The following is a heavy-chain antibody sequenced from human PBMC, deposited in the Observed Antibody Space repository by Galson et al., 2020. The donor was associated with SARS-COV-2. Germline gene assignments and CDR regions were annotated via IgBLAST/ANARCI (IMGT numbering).Heavy chain of an antibody. V-gene: IGHV6-1*01. CDR1: GDSISRDLAA. CDR3: ERNCGTGTTGCDF. CDR2: TFFRSKWYN. Sequence: SQTLSLTCAISGDSISRDLAAWNWIRQFPSRDLEWLGRTFFRSKWYNGYAESVRSRITINPDTSKNQFSLQLTSVTPEDTAVYYCERNCGTGTTGCDFWGQGTLVTVSS. J-gene: IGHJ4*02. D-gene: IGHD1-1*01.